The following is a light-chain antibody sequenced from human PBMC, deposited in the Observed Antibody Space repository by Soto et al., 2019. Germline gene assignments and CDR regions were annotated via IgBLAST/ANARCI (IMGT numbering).Light chain of an antibody. Sequence: ETVLTQSPGTLSLSPGERSTLSCRASQSVSSNYLAWYQHIPGQAPRLLIYGASTRATGIPDRFSGSGSGSGFTLNISRLEPEDFAVYYCQQFDRSLPSWTFGQGTKVE. CDR1: QSVSSNY. V-gene: IGKV3-20*01. CDR2: GAS. CDR3: QQFDRSLPSWT. J-gene: IGKJ1*01.